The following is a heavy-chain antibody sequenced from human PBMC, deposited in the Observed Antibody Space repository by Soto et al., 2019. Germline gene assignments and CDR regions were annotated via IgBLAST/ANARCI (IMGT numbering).Heavy chain of an antibody. D-gene: IGHD3-3*01. Sequence: PGGSLRLSCAASGFTFSSYCMSWVRQAPGKGLEWVSAISGSGDSTYNTDSLKGRFIVSRDNSKNTLYLQMNSLRAEDTAVYYCARDFKAYYGYSIFEYWGRGTSVTVSS. V-gene: IGHV3-23*01. CDR1: GFTFSSYC. J-gene: IGHJ4*02. CDR3: ARDFKAYYGYSIFEY. CDR2: ISGSGDST.